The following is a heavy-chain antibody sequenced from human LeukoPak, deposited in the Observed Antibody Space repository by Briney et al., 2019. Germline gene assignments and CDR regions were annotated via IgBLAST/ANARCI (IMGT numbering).Heavy chain of an antibody. Sequence: GASVNVSCKPYGYTFTSYCTSCERHPPGQGLEWKGWISAYNGNTNYAQTLQGRVTMTTDTSTSTAYMELRSLRSDDTAVYYCARACSSTSCLYYYGMDVWGQGTTVTVSS. CDR3: ARACSSTSCLYYYGMDV. D-gene: IGHD2-2*01. CDR2: ISAYNGNT. CDR1: GYTFTSYC. V-gene: IGHV1-18*01. J-gene: IGHJ6*02.